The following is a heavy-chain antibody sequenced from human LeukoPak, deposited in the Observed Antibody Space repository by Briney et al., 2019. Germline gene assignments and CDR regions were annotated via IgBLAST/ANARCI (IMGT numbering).Heavy chain of an antibody. CDR2: IIPIFGTA. CDR1: GYTLTSYG. J-gene: IGHJ4*02. D-gene: IGHD3-10*01. Sequence: SVKVSCKASGYTLTSYGISWVRQAPGQGLEWMGGIIPIFGTANYAQKFQGRVTITTDESTSTAYMELSSLRSEDTAVYYCARVLYGSGSYDYWGQGTLVTVSS. V-gene: IGHV1-69*05. CDR3: ARVLYGSGSYDY.